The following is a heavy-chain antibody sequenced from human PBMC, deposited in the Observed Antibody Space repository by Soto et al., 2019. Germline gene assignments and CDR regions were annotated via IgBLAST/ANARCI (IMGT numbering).Heavy chain of an antibody. CDR2: IYYSGST. J-gene: IGHJ6*02. V-gene: IGHV4-39*01. D-gene: IGHD3-16*01. Sequence: SETLSLTCTVSGGSISSSSYYWGWIRQPPGKGLEWIGSIYYSGSTYYNPSLKSRVTISVDTSKNQFSLKLSSVTAADTAVYYCARGFMGHRGEVWGQGTTVTVSS. CDR1: GGSISSSSYY. CDR3: ARGFMGHRGEV.